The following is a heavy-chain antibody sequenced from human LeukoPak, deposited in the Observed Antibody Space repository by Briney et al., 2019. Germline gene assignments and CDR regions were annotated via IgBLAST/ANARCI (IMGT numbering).Heavy chain of an antibody. D-gene: IGHD3-10*01. CDR3: AKEPWFRDY. CDR2: IRYDGSNT. V-gene: IGHV3-30*02. Sequence: GGSLRLSCGASGFTFSSYGMHWVRQAPGKGLEWVAFIRYDGSNTYYADSVKGRFTISRDNSKNTLYLQMNSLRAEDTAVYYCAKEPWFRDYWGQGTLVTVSS. CDR1: GFTFSSYG. J-gene: IGHJ4*02.